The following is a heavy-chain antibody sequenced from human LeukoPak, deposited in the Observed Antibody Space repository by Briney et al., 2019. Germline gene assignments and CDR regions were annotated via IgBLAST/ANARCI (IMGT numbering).Heavy chain of an antibody. V-gene: IGHV3-23*01. J-gene: IGHJ5*02. CDR1: GFTFSSYA. CDR2: IDASGGAT. Sequence: GGSLRLSCAASGFTFSSYAMSWVRQAPGKGLEWVSSIDASGGATYYADSVKGRFTISRDNSKNTFYLQMNSLRPEDTAVYFCAKGSGSGWYGWFAPWGQGTLVTVSS. D-gene: IGHD6-19*01. CDR3: AKGSGSGWYGWFAP.